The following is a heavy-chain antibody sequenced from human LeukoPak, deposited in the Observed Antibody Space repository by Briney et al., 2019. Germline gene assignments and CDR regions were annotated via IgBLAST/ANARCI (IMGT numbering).Heavy chain of an antibody. CDR3: AREESSGWYRGPNAFDI. Sequence: SVKVSCKASGGTFSSYAISWVRQAPGQGLEWMGGIIPIFGTANYAQKFQGRVTITADKSTSTAYMELSSLRSEDTAVYYCAREESSGWYRGPNAFDIWGQGTMVAVSS. CDR2: IIPIFGTA. D-gene: IGHD6-19*01. CDR1: GGTFSSYA. J-gene: IGHJ3*02. V-gene: IGHV1-69*06.